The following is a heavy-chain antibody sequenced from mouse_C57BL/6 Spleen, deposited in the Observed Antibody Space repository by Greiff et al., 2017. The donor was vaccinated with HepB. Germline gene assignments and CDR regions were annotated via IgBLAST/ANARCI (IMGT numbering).Heavy chain of an antibody. CDR3: AVLGLGV. V-gene: IGHV5-17*01. J-gene: IGHJ1*03. CDR1: GFTFSDYG. Sequence: EVKVEESGGGLVKPGGSLKLSCAASGFTFSDYGMHWVRQAPEKGLEWVAYISSGSSTIYYADTVKGRFTISRDNAKNTLFLQMTSLRSEDTAMYYCAVLGLGVWGTGTTVTVSS. D-gene: IGHD3-3*01. CDR2: ISSGSSTI.